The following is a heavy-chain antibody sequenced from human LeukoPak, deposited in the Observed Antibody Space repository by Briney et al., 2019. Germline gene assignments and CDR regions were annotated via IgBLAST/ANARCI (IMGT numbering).Heavy chain of an antibody. V-gene: IGHV3-23*01. D-gene: IGHD3-10*01. Sequence: PGGSLRLSCAASGFTFSSYAMSWVRQAPGKGLEWVSAISGSGGSTYYADSVKGRFTISRDNSKNTLYLQMNSLRAEDTAVYYCAKVKGADYYGSGSYTYYFDYWGQGTLVTVSS. CDR2: ISGSGGST. CDR1: GFTFSSYA. CDR3: AKVKGADYYGSGSYTYYFDY. J-gene: IGHJ4*02.